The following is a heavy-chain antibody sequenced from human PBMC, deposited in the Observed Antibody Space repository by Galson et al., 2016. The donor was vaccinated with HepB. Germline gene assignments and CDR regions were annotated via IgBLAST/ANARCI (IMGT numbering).Heavy chain of an antibody. CDR1: GFSFTTYW. CDR3: ARGNYGSVKVGFYFDY. Sequence: QSGAEVKTPGESLKISCKASGFSFTTYWIAWVRQMPGKGLEWMGIIFPGDSDTRYSPSFQGQVTMSADKSVITAYLQWSSLKASDTAMYYCARGNYGSVKVGFYFDYWGQGTLVTVSS. J-gene: IGHJ4*02. V-gene: IGHV5-51*01. D-gene: IGHD1-26*01. CDR2: IFPGDSDT.